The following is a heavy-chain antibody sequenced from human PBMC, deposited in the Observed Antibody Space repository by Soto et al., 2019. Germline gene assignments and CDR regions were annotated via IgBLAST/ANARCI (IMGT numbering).Heavy chain of an antibody. CDR2: IYWDDDK. CDR1: GFSFSTGAVG. V-gene: IGHV2-5*02. D-gene: IGHD6-13*01. Sequence: QITLTESGPTLVKPTQTLTLTCTFSGFSFSTGAVGVGWIRQPPGKALEFLALIYWDDDKRYRPSLKNKITITKDTSRNQVVLTMTDLDPEDTATYYCAHVYWAASGTWYYFDHWGQGTLVTVSS. J-gene: IGHJ4*02. CDR3: AHVYWAASGTWYYFDH.